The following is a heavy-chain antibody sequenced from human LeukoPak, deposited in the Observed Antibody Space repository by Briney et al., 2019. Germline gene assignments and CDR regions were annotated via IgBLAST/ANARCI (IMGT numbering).Heavy chain of an antibody. V-gene: IGHV3-48*01. J-gene: IGHJ4*02. D-gene: IGHD2-2*01. Sequence: GGSLRLSCAASGFTFSSYSMNWVRQAPGKGLEWVSYISSSSSTIYYADSVKGRFTISRDNAKNSLYLQMNSLRAEDTAVYYCARDGPLVVVPAAAFDHWGQGTLVTVSS. CDR2: ISSSSSTI. CDR3: ARDGPLVVVPAAAFDH. CDR1: GFTFSSYS.